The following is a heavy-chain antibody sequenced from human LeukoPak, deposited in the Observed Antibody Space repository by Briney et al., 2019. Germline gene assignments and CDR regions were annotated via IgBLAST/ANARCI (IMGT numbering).Heavy chain of an antibody. Sequence: PGGSLRLSCAASGFTFSSYSMNWVRQAPGKGLEWVSSISSSSSYIYYADSVKGRFTISRDNAKNSLYLQMNSLRAEDTAVYYCARPGIGYDFWSGSFDYWGQGTLVTVSS. V-gene: IGHV3-21*01. CDR1: GFTFSSYS. CDR2: ISSSSSYI. D-gene: IGHD3-3*01. J-gene: IGHJ4*02. CDR3: ARPGIGYDFWSGSFDY.